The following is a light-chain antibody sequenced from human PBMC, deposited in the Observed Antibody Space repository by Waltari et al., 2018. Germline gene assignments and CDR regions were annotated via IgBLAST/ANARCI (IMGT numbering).Light chain of an antibody. J-gene: IGLJ2*01. CDR2: EVS. CDR3: SSYTSSSTLEVV. V-gene: IGLV2-14*01. Sequence: QSALTQPASVSGSPGQSITISCTGTSSDVGGYNYVSWYQQHPGKAPKLMIYEVSNRPSGVLNRFSGSKSGNTASLTISGLQAEDEADYYCSSYTSSSTLEVVFGGGTKLTVL. CDR1: SSDVGGYNY.